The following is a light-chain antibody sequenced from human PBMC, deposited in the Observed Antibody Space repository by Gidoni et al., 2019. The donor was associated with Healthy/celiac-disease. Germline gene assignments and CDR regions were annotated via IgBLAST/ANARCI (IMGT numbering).Light chain of an antibody. Sequence: DIHMTPSPSTLSASVGDRVTITCRASQSISSWLAWYQQKPGKAPKLLIYKASSLESWVPSRFSGSGSGTEFTLTISSLQPDDFATYYCQQYNSYSPSTFGPGTKVDIK. J-gene: IGKJ3*01. CDR1: QSISSW. CDR3: QQYNSYSPST. V-gene: IGKV1-5*03. CDR2: KAS.